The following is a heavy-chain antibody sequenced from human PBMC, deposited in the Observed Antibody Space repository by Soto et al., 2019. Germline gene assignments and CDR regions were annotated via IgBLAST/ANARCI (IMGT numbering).Heavy chain of an antibody. Sequence: EVQLVESGGGLVQPGGSLRLSCAASGFTFSSYAVHWVRQAPGKGLEYVSAISSNGGSTYYANSVKGRFTISRDNSKNTLYLQMGSLRAEDMAVYYCARGKYCSGGSCYLDYWGQGTLVTVSS. V-gene: IGHV3-64*01. CDR1: GFTFSSYA. CDR2: ISSNGGST. J-gene: IGHJ4*02. D-gene: IGHD2-15*01. CDR3: ARGKYCSGGSCYLDY.